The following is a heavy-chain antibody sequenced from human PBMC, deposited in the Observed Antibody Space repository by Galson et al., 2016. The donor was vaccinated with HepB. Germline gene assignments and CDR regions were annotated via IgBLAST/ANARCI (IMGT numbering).Heavy chain of an antibody. CDR2: ISGNGVGT. CDR1: RFSLSSYA. Sequence: SLRLSCAASRFSLSSYAMSWVRQAPGKGLEWVSTISGNGVGTYYADSVKGRFTISRDNSRNTLYVQMNSLRAEDTAMYYCAKATPYYDVLTGFFVYYSDYWGHGTLVTVSS. D-gene: IGHD3-9*01. CDR3: AKATPYYDVLTGFFVYYSDY. J-gene: IGHJ4*01. V-gene: IGHV3-23*01.